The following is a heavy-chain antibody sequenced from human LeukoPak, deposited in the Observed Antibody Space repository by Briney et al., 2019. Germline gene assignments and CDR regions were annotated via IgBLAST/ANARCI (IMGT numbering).Heavy chain of an antibody. D-gene: IGHD5-18*01. V-gene: IGHV4-34*01. Sequence: SETLSLTCAVYGGPFSGYYWSWIRQPPGKGLECIGSIYYSGSTYYNPSLQSRVTISVDTSKNQFSLKLSSVTAADTAVYYCASLPWIQLWNHYWGQGTLVTVSS. CDR3: ASLPWIQLWNHY. CDR1: GGPFSGYY. CDR2: IYYSGST. J-gene: IGHJ4*02.